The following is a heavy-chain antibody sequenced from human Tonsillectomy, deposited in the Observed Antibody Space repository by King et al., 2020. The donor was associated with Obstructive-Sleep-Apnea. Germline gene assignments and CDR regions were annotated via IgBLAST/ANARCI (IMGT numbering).Heavy chain of an antibody. CDR2: IYYSGST. V-gene: IGHV4-59*01. Sequence: VQLQESGPGLVKPSETLSLTCTVSGGSISSYYWSWIRQPPGKGLEWIGYIYYSGSTNYNPSLKSRVTISVDTSKNHFSLKLSSVTAADTAVYYCARIVVVPAAMGWFDPWGQGTLVTVSS. J-gene: IGHJ5*02. CDR3: ARIVVVPAAMGWFDP. D-gene: IGHD2-2*01. CDR1: GGSISSYY.